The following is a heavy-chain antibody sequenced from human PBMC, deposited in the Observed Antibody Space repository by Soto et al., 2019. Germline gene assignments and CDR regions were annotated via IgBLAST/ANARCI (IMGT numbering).Heavy chain of an antibody. V-gene: IGHV4-59*01. CDR2: LYYSGTT. J-gene: IGHJ4*02. CDR3: ARGLSWSPYFDL. D-gene: IGHD6-13*01. CDR1: GASITTKS. Sequence: QVKLQESGPGLVKPSETLSLTCTVSGASITTKSWNWVRQSPGKGPKWIGYLYYSGTTNYNPSLKRRVTISIDTSKNQISLNLTSVTAADTAIYYCARGLSWSPYFDLWGQGTRVTVSS.